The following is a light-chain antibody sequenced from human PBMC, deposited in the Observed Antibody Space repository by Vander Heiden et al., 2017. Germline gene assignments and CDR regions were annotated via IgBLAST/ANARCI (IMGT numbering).Light chain of an antibody. J-gene: IGKJ3*01. CDR3: QQDDTTPHT. CDR1: QSVLYSSNNENY. CDR2: WAS. Sequence: DIVMTQSPDSLAVSLGERATLNCKSSQSVLYSSNNENYLAWYQQKPGQPPKLLIYWASTRESGVPDRFSGSGSGTDFTLTISSLQAEDVAVYYCQQDDTTPHTFGHGTKVVIK. V-gene: IGKV4-1*01.